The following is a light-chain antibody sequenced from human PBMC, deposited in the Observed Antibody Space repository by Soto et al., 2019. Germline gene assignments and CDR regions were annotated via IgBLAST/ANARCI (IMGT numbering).Light chain of an antibody. V-gene: IGLV2-14*01. CDR1: SSDVGGYNN. CDR2: DVR. CDR3: SSYTSSSIVI. Sequence: QSALTQPASVSGSPGQSITISCTGTSSDVGGYNNVSWYQQHPGKAPKLMIYDVRNRPSGVSNRFSGSKSGNTAALTISGLQAEDEADYYCSSYTSSSIVIFGGGTKVTGL. J-gene: IGLJ2*01.